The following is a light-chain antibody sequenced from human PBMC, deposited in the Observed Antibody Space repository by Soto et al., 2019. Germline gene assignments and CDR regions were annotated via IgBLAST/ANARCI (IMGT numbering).Light chain of an antibody. V-gene: IGLV1-40*01. Sequence: QSVLTQPPSVSGAPGQRVTISCTGSSSNIGAGSDVHWYQQLPGTAPKLLMCNNNNRPSGVPDRFSGSKSGTSASLAITGLQAEDEADYYCQSYDSSLSAYVFETGTKVTVL. CDR2: NNN. CDR3: QSYDSSLSAYV. J-gene: IGLJ1*01. CDR1: SSNIGAGSD.